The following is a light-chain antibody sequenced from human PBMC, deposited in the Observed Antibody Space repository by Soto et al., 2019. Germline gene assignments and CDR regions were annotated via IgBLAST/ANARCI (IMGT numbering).Light chain of an antibody. CDR2: DAS. Sequence: EIVLTQSPGTLSLSPGERASLSCRASQSVSSSYLAWYQQIPGQAPRLLINDASRRATGIPDRFSGSGSGTCFTLTISRLKPEDFAVYYCQQYGSSPPTFGQGTKVDIK. J-gene: IGKJ1*01. CDR1: QSVSSSY. V-gene: IGKV3-20*01. CDR3: QQYGSSPPT.